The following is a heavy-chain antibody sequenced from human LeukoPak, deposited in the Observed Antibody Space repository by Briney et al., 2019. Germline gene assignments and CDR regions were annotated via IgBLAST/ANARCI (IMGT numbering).Heavy chain of an antibody. CDR1: GGSISSTNFQ. CDR2: IFYSGST. CDR3: AATRRPRARAPRFDY. Sequence: TSETLSLTCTVSGGSISSTNFQWGWIRQPPGKGLEWIGSIFYSGSTYYNNPSLKSRLTISVDTSKNQFSLKLSSVTAADTAVYYCAATRRPRARAPRFDYWGQGTLVTVSS. V-gene: IGHV4-39*07. D-gene: IGHD5-12*01. J-gene: IGHJ4*02.